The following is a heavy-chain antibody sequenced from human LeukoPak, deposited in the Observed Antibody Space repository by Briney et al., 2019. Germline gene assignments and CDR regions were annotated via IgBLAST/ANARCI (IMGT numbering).Heavy chain of an antibody. D-gene: IGHD2-15*01. CDR1: GFTFSSYA. J-gene: IGHJ3*02. Sequence: GGSLRLSCAASGFTFSSYAMSWVRQAPGKGLEWVSAISGSGGSTYYADSVKGRFTISRDNSKDTLYLQMNSLRAEDTAVYYCATCKKDIVWDIVVVVAATFCDAFDIWGQGTMVTVSS. CDR2: ISGSGGST. V-gene: IGHV3-23*01. CDR3: ATCKKDIVWDIVVVVAATFCDAFDI.